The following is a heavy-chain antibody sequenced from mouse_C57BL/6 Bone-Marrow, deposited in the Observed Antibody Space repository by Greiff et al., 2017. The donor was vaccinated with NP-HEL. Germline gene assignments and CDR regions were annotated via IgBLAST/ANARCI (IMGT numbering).Heavy chain of an antibody. CDR1: GYTFTSYG. CDR3: ARGDNLFAY. CDR2: IYPRSGNT. Sequence: QVQLQQSGAELARPGASVKLSCKASGYTFTSYGISWVKQRTGQGLEWIGEIYPRSGNTYYNEKFKGKATLTADKSSSTAYMELRSLTSEDSAVYFCARGDNLFAYWGQGTLVTVSA. J-gene: IGHJ3*01. V-gene: IGHV1-81*01.